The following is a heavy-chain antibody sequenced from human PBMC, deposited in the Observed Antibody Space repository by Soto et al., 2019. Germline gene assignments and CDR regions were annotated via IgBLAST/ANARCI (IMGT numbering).Heavy chain of an antibody. J-gene: IGHJ6*02. D-gene: IGHD6-19*01. CDR1: GFTFSSYA. CDR2: ISGSGGST. V-gene: IGHV3-23*01. Sequence: QPGGSLRLSCAAPGFTFSSYAMSWVRQAPGKGLEWVSAISGSGGSTYYADSVKGRFTISRDNSKNTLYLQMNSLRAEDTAVYYCAKVFRPGIAVAGSGMDVWGQGTTLTVSS. CDR3: AKVFRPGIAVAGSGMDV.